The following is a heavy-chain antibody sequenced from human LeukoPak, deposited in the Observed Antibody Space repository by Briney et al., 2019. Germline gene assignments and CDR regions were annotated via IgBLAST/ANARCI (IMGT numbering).Heavy chain of an antibody. CDR3: TEDDPINRS. J-gene: IGHJ4*02. CDR1: GFTFSNAW. V-gene: IGHV3-15*01. Sequence: GGSLRLSCAASGFTFSNAWMSWVRQAPGKGLEWLGRIKSKTDGATTDYAAPVKGTFNISRDDSKNTLYLEMNSLKTKDTAIYYSTEDDPINRSWGQGTLVTVSS. D-gene: IGHD1-1*01. CDR2: IKSKTDGATT.